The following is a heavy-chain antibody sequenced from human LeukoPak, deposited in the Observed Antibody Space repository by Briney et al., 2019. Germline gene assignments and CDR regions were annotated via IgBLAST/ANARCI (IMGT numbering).Heavy chain of an antibody. CDR2: INPSGGST. J-gene: IGHJ4*02. CDR1: GYTFTGYY. CDR3: ARARPGIAAP. V-gene: IGHV1-46*01. Sequence: ASVKVSCKASGYTFTGYYMHWVRQAPGQGLEWMGIINPSGGSTSYAQKFQGSVTMTRDTSTSTVYMELSSLRSEDTAVYYCARARPGIAAPWGQGTLVTVSS. D-gene: IGHD6-13*01.